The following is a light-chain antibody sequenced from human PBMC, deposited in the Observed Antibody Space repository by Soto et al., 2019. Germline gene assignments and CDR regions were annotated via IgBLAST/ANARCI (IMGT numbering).Light chain of an antibody. Sequence: DIQMTQSPSSVSASVGDRVTITCRASQGINIWLAWYQQKPGKAPNLLIYAASSLQSGVPSRFSSSGSGTDFTLTISSLQPEDFATYYCQQANGFPYTFGQGTKLQIK. CDR3: QQANGFPYT. CDR1: QGINIW. J-gene: IGKJ2*01. V-gene: IGKV1-12*01. CDR2: AAS.